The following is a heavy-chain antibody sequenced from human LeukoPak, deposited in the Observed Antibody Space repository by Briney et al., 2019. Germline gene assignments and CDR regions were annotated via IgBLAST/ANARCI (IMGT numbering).Heavy chain of an antibody. CDR2: INHSGST. V-gene: IGHV4-34*01. Sequence: SETLSLTCAVYGGSFSGYYWSWIRQPPGKGLEWIGEINHSGSTNYNPSLKSRVTISVDTSKNQFSLKLTPVTAADTAVYYCARHLLWFGEGAFDIWGQGTMVTVSS. D-gene: IGHD3-10*01. CDR1: GGSFSGYY. CDR3: ARHLLWFGEGAFDI. J-gene: IGHJ3*02.